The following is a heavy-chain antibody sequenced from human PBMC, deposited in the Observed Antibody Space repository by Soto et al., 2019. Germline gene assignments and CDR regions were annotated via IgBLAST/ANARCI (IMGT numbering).Heavy chain of an antibody. CDR3: AREGKGDTAMATGTDYFDY. D-gene: IGHD5-18*01. CDR2: IYYSGST. J-gene: IGHJ4*02. V-gene: IGHV4-59*01. CDR1: GGSISSYY. Sequence: SETLSLTCTVSGGSISSYYWSWIRQPPGKGLEWIGYIYYSGSTNYNPSLKSRVTISVDTSKNQFSLKLSSVTAADTAVYYCAREGKGDTAMATGTDYFDYCGQGTLVTVSS.